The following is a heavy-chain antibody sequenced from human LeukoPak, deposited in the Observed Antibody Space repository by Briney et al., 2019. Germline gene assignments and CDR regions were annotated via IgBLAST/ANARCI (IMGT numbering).Heavy chain of an antibody. Sequence: PGGSLRLSCAASGFTFSDYYMSWIRQAPGKGLEWVSYISSSGSTIYYADSVKGRFTISRDNAKNSLYLQMNSLRAEDTAVYYCARGTLRYFDWLPHFDYWGQGTLVTVSS. CDR2: ISSSGSTI. D-gene: IGHD3-9*01. CDR3: ARGTLRYFDWLPHFDY. V-gene: IGHV3-11*04. J-gene: IGHJ4*02. CDR1: GFTFSDYY.